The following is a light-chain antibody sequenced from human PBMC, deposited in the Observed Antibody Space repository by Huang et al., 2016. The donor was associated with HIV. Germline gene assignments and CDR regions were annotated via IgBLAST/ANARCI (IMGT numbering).Light chain of an antibody. CDR3: QQRSNWPPF. J-gene: IGKJ4*01. V-gene: IGKV3-11*01. CDR2: DAS. CDR1: QSVRNY. Sequence: EIVLTQSPATLSLSPGESATLSCRASQSVRNYLAWYQQRPGQAPRLLIYDASNRATVIPARFSGNGSGTDFTLTISSLEPEDFAVYYCQQRSNWPPFFGGGTKVEIK.